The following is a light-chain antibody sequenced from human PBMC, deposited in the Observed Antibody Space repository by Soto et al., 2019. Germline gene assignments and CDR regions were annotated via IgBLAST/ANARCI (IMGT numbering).Light chain of an antibody. J-gene: IGLJ1*01. CDR1: SSDVGDYNY. CDR2: EVS. CDR3: SSYAGSHYV. V-gene: IGLV2-8*01. Sequence: QSALTQPPSASGSPGQSVTISCTGTSSDVGDYNYVSWYQQHPGKAPKLMIYEVSKRPSGVPDHFSGSKSGNTASLTVSGHQAEDEADYYCSSYAGSHYVFGTGTKLTVL.